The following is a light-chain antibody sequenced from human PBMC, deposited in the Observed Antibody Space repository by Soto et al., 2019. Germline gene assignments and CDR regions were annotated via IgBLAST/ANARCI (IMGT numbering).Light chain of an antibody. CDR3: SSFTSTSTVV. Sequence: QSALTQPASVSGSLGQSITISCTGTSSDVGGYNYVSWYQQHPGKDPKVVIFEVTNRPSGVSSRFSGSKSGNTASLTVSGLQAEDEGDYYCSSFTSTSTVVFSGGTKLTVL. CDR1: SSDVGGYNY. CDR2: EVT. V-gene: IGLV2-14*01. J-gene: IGLJ2*01.